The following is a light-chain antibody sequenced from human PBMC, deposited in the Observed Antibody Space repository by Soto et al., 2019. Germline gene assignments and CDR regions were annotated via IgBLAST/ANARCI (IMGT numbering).Light chain of an antibody. Sequence: AIRMTQSPSSLSASTGDRVTITCRASQGISSYLAWYQQKPGKAPKLLIYAAYTLQSGVPSRFSDSGSGTDFTLTISCLQSEDFATYCCQQYYSYPYTFGQGTKLEIK. V-gene: IGKV1-8*01. CDR1: QGISSY. CDR3: QQYYSYPYT. CDR2: AAY. J-gene: IGKJ2*01.